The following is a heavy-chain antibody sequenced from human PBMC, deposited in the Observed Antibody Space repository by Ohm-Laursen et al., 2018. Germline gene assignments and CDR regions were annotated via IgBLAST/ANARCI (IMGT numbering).Heavy chain of an antibody. Sequence: VASVKVSRKASGYTLTSYYMHWVRQAPGQGLEWMGIINSSSGSTRYAQKLQGRVTMTRDTSTSTVYMELSSLRSEDTAVYYCARGFPSSGWYSFDYWGQGTLVTVSS. CDR2: INSSSGST. J-gene: IGHJ4*02. CDR1: GYTLTSYY. V-gene: IGHV1-46*04. D-gene: IGHD6-19*01. CDR3: ARGFPSSGWYSFDY.